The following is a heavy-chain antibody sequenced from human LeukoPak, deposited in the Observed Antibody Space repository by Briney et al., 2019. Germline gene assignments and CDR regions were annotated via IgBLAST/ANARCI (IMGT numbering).Heavy chain of an antibody. CDR3: ARDQNGPLWFGELRLHYYYYYMDV. V-gene: IGHV4-4*07. CDR2: IYTSGST. CDR1: GGSIGSYY. J-gene: IGHJ6*03. D-gene: IGHD3-10*01. Sequence: SETLSLTCTVSGGSIGSYYWSWIRQPAGKGLEWIGRIYTSGSTNYNPSLKSRVTMSGDTSKNQFSLKLSSVTAADTAVYYCARDQNGPLWFGELRLHYYYYYMDVWGKGTTVTISS.